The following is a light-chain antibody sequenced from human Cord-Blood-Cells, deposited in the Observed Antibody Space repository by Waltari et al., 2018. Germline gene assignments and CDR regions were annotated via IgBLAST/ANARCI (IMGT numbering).Light chain of an antibody. Sequence: EIVLTQSPATLSLSPGERATLSCRASQSVSSYLDWYQQKHGQAPRLLIYDASKRATGIPARFSGSGSGTDFTLTISSLEPEDFAVYYCQQRSKYTFGQGTKLEIK. CDR3: QQRSKYT. J-gene: IGKJ2*01. CDR2: DAS. V-gene: IGKV3-11*01. CDR1: QSVSSY.